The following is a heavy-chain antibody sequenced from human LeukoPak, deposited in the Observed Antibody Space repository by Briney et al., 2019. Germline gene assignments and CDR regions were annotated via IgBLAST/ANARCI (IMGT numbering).Heavy chain of an antibody. Sequence: PSETLSLTCTVSGGSISSYYWSWIRRPPGKGLEWIGYIYYSGSTNYNPSLKSRVTISVDPSKNQFSLKLSSVTAADTAVYYCARGAAAGYYDFWSGYKTFDYWGQGTLVTVSS. CDR1: GGSISSYY. V-gene: IGHV4-59*01. J-gene: IGHJ4*02. CDR3: ARGAAAGYYDFWSGYKTFDY. D-gene: IGHD3-3*01. CDR2: IYYSGST.